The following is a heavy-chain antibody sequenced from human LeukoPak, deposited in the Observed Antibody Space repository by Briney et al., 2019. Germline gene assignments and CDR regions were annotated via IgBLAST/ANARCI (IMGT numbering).Heavy chain of an antibody. CDR1: GGSISSYY. CDR3: ARDRTGYYYFDY. V-gene: IGHV4-59*01. J-gene: IGHJ4*02. Sequence: PSETLSLTCTVSGGSISSYYWSWIRQPPGKGLEWIGYIYYSGSTNYNPSLKSRVTISVDTSKNQFSLKLSSVTAADTAVYYCARDRTGYYYFDYWGQGTLVTVSS. D-gene: IGHD3-9*01. CDR2: IYYSGST.